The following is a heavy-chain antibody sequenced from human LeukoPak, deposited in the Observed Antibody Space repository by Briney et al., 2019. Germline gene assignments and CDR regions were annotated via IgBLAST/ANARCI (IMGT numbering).Heavy chain of an antibody. J-gene: IGHJ4*02. D-gene: IGHD5-24*01. V-gene: IGHV4-34*01. CDR2: INHSGST. Sequence: PSETLSLTCAVYGGSFSGYYWSWIRQSPGKGLEWIGEINHSGSTNCNPSLKSRVTISVDTSKNQFSLKLSSVTAADTAVYYCARGDGRDGYKGRLEYWGQGNLVTVSS. CDR1: GGSFSGYY. CDR3: ARGDGRDGYKGRLEY.